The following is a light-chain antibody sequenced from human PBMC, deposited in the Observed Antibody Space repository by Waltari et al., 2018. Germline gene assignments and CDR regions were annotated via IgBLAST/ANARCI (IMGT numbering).Light chain of an antibody. CDR3: QQYYTTMWA. CDR2: WAS. V-gene: IGKV4-1*01. CDR1: QSVLYSSNSKNY. J-gene: IGKJ1*01. Sequence: IVMTQSPDSLAVSLGERATINCKSSQSVLYSSNSKNYLAWYQQKPGQPPKLLLYWASTRESGVPDRFSGSGSGTDFTLTISSLQAEDVAVYYCQQYYTTMWAFGQGTKVEIK.